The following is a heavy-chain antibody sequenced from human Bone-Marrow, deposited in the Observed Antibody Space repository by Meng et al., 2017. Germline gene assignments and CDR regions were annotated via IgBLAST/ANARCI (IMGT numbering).Heavy chain of an antibody. D-gene: IGHD5-12*01. V-gene: IGHV1-69*06. CDR1: GGTFSSYA. CDR3: ARDPYGGYGPNWFDP. CDR2: IIPIFGTA. Sequence: SVKVSCKASGGTFSSYAISWVRQAPGQGLEWMGGIIPIFGTANYAQKFQGRVTITADKSTSTAYMELSSLRSDDTAVYYCARDPYGGYGPNWFDPWGQGTLVTVSS. J-gene: IGHJ5*02.